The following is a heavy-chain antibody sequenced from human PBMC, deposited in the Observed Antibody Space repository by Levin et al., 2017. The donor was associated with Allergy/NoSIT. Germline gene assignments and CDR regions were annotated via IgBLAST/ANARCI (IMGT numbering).Heavy chain of an antibody. D-gene: IGHD3-10*01. CDR1: GGSFSGYY. CDR3: ARVSKKMHYYGSGSYYNAPFGAFDI. V-gene: IGHV4-34*01. J-gene: IGHJ3*02. Sequence: SETLSLTCAVYGGSFSGYYWSWIRQPPGKGLEWIGEINHSGSTNYNPSLKSRVTISVDTSKNQFSLKLSSVTAADTAVYYCARVSKKMHYYGSGSYYNAPFGAFDIWGQGTMVTVSS. CDR2: INHSGST.